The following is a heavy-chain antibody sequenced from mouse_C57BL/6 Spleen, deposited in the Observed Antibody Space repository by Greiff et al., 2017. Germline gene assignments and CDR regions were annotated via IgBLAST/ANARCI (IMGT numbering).Heavy chain of an antibody. V-gene: IGHV5-16*01. Sequence: EVKLVESEGGLVQPGSSMKLSCTASRFTFSDYYMAWVRQVPEKGLEWVANINYDGSSTYYLDSLKSRFIISRDNAKNILYLQMSSLKSEDTATYYCARDRGYGPYFDYWGQGTTLTVSS. CDR2: INYDGSST. D-gene: IGHD1-1*02. J-gene: IGHJ2*01. CDR3: ARDRGYGPYFDY. CDR1: RFTFSDYY.